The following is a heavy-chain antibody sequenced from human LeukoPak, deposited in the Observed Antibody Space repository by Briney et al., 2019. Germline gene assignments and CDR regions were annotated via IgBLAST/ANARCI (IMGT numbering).Heavy chain of an antibody. CDR3: ARVIAVAGLYYFDY. V-gene: IGHV3-30-3*01. CDR2: ISYDGSNK. Sequence: GGSLRLSCAASGFTFSSYAMHWVRQAPGKGLEWVAVISYDGSNKYYADSVKGRFTISRDNSKNMLYLQMNSLRAEDTAVYYCARVIAVAGLYYFDYWGQGTLVTVSS. CDR1: GFTFSSYA. J-gene: IGHJ4*02. D-gene: IGHD6-19*01.